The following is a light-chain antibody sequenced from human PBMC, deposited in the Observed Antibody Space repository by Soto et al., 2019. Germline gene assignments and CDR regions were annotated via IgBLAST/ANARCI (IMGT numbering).Light chain of an antibody. CDR1: QSISSW. CDR2: DAS. Sequence: DIQMTQSPSTLYASVGDRVTITCRASQSISSWLAWYQQKPGKAPKLLIYDASSLESGVPSRFSGSGSRTDFTLTITHLQSEDFATYYCQHYLNYPITFGQGTKVDIK. J-gene: IGKJ1*01. V-gene: IGKV1-5*01. CDR3: QHYLNYPIT.